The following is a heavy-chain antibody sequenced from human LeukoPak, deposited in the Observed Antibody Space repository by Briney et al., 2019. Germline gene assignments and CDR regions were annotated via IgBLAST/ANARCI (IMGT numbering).Heavy chain of an antibody. J-gene: IGHJ2*01. D-gene: IGHD3-22*01. Sequence: ASVKVSCKASGYTFTNYDINWVRQAPGQGLEWMGWINPNSGGTNYAQKFQGRVTMTRDTSISTAYMELSRLRSDDTAVYYCARERRDYYDSSGYYYRGYWYFDLWGRGTLVTVSS. CDR2: INPNSGGT. CDR3: ARERRDYYDSSGYYYRGYWYFDL. V-gene: IGHV1-2*02. CDR1: GYTFTNYD.